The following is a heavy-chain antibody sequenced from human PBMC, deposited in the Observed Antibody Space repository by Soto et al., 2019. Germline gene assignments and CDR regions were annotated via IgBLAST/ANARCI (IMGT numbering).Heavy chain of an antibody. D-gene: IGHD6-19*01. V-gene: IGHV4-4*02. CDR3: ARILSGWYSVGVSRKTDY. J-gene: IGHJ4*02. Sequence: QVQLQESDPGLVKPSGTLSLTCAVSSGSISSSNWWSWVRQPPGKGLEWIGEIYHSGSTNYNPSLKSRVTISVDKSKNQFSLKLSSVTAADTAVYYCARILSGWYSVGVSRKTDYWGQGTLVTVSS. CDR2: IYHSGST. CDR1: SGSISSSNW.